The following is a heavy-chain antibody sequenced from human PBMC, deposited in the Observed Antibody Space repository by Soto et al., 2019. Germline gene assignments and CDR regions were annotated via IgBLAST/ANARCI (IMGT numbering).Heavy chain of an antibody. D-gene: IGHD2-8*01. V-gene: IGHV3-33*06. CDR1: GFTFSSYG. CDR2: IWYDGSNK. CDR3: AKGYCTNGVCYPDY. Sequence: GGSLRLSCAASGFTFSSYGMYWVRQAPGKGLEWVAVIWYDGSNKYYEDSVKGRFTISRDNSKNTLYLQMNSLRAEDTAVYYCAKGYCTNGVCYPDYWGQGTLVTVSS. J-gene: IGHJ4*02.